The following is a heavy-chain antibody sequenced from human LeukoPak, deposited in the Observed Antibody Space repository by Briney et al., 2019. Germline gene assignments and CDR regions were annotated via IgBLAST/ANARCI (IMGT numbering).Heavy chain of an antibody. Sequence: GGSLRLSCAASGFTFSSYSMNWVRQAPGKGLEWVSSISSSSSYIYYADSVKGRFTISRDNAKNSLYLQMNSLRAEDTAVYYCAREGGSSRYAHAFDIWGQGTMVTVSS. CDR3: AREGGSSRYAHAFDI. J-gene: IGHJ3*02. D-gene: IGHD6-13*01. CDR1: GFTFSSYS. V-gene: IGHV3-21*01. CDR2: ISSSSSYI.